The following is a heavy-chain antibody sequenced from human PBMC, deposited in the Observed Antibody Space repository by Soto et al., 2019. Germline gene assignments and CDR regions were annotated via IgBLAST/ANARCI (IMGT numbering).Heavy chain of an antibody. D-gene: IGHD2-15*01. CDR1: GGSISSSNW. J-gene: IGHJ5*02. V-gene: IGHV4-4*02. Sequence: SETLSLTCAVSGGSISSSNWWSWVRQPPGKGLEWIGEIYHSGSTNYNPSLKSRVTISVDKSKNQFSLKLSSVTAADTAVYYCARATAGVVHSSWLDPWGQGTLVTVYS. CDR3: ARATAGVVHSSWLDP. CDR2: IYHSGST.